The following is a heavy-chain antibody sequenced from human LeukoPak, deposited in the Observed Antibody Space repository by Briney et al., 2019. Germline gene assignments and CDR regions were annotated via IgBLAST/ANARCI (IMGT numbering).Heavy chain of an antibody. V-gene: IGHV4-34*01. CDR2: INHSGST. CDR3: ARRYSSSWPNFDY. CDR1: GASFSGYY. J-gene: IGHJ4*02. D-gene: IGHD6-13*01. Sequence: SETLSLTCAVYGASFSGYYWSWIRQPPGKGLEWIGEINHSGSTNYNPSLKSRVTISVDTSKNQFSLKLSSVAAADTAVYYCARRYSSSWPNFDYWGQGTLVTVSS.